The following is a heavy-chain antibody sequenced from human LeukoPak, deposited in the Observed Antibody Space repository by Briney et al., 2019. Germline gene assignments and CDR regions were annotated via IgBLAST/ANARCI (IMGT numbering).Heavy chain of an antibody. J-gene: IGHJ2*01. CDR1: DVSVTTRDSY. D-gene: IGHD6-19*01. Sequence: SETLSLTCTVSDVSVTTRDSYWGWIRQPPGKGLEWIGSAYYSGSTYFNPSLKSRLSISMDTSKNQFSLRLTSVTAADTAVYYCVRDSPYSSGWYRFFDLWGRGTLVTVTS. V-gene: IGHV4-39*07. CDR2: AYYSGST. CDR3: VRDSPYSSGWYRFFDL.